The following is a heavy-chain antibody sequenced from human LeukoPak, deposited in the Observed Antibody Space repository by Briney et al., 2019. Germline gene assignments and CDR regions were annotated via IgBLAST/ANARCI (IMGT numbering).Heavy chain of an antibody. D-gene: IGHD6-6*01. Sequence: GGSLRLSCAASGFTFSSYSMNWVREAPGKGLEWVSHISSSSSYIYYADTVKGRFTITRDNAKNSLYLQMNSLRAEDTAVYYCSRGIEYSSSFDYWGQGTLVTVSS. V-gene: IGHV3-21*01. CDR1: GFTFSSYS. CDR3: SRGIEYSSSFDY. CDR2: ISSSSSYI. J-gene: IGHJ4*02.